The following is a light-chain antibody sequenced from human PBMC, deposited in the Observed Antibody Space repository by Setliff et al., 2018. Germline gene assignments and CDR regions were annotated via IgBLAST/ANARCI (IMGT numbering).Light chain of an antibody. CDR2: DVS. CDR1: SNDVGAYDL. CDR3: SCHTGGNNFV. Sequence: QSALTQPASVSGSPGQSITISCSGTSNDVGAYDLVSWYQQHPGKVPKLIIFDVSNRPSGVSHRFSGSRSGNTASLTVSGLQPEDEADYYCSCHTGGNNFVFGSGTKVTVL. J-gene: IGLJ1*01. V-gene: IGLV2-14*03.